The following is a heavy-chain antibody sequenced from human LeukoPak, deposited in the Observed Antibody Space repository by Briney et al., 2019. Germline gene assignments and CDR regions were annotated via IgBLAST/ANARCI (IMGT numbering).Heavy chain of an antibody. CDR3: ARIGYCSGGSCYGVFDY. V-gene: IGHV4-4*07. CDR1: GGSISNYY. CDR2: IYTSGST. J-gene: IGHJ4*02. Sequence: SETLSLTCTVSGGSISNYYWSWIRQPPGKGLEWIGRIYTSGSTNYNPSLKSRATMSVDTSKNQFSLKLSSVTAADTAVYYCARIGYCSGGSCYGVFDYWGQGTLVTVSS. D-gene: IGHD2-15*01.